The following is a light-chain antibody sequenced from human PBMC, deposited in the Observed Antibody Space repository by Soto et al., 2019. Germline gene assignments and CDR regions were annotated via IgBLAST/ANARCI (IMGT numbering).Light chain of an antibody. CDR2: DVS. V-gene: IGLV2-11*01. Sequence: QSALTQPRSVSGSPGQSVTISCTGTSSDVGGYKYVSWYQHHPGKAPKFMIYDVSQRPSGVPDRFSGSKSGNTASLTISGLQAEDEADYYCCSYAGSYIYVFGTGTKVTVL. J-gene: IGLJ1*01. CDR1: SSDVGGYKY. CDR3: CSYAGSYIYV.